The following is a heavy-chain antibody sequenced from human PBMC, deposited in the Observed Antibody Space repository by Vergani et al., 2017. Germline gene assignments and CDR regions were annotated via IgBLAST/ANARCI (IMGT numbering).Heavy chain of an antibody. Sequence: QVQLQESGPGLVKPSQTLSLTCSVPGDSISSGVHYRNWIRQHPGKGLEWIGYIYSTGSTHHNPSLRRRINMSVDTSKNQFSLKLNSVTAADTAMYYCARMGGYDEGDAFRIGYFDSWGPGILVTVSS. J-gene: IGHJ4*02. V-gene: IGHV4-31*03. D-gene: IGHD3-22*01. CDR1: GDSISSGVHY. CDR3: ARMGGYDEGDAFRIGYFDS. CDR2: IYSTGST.